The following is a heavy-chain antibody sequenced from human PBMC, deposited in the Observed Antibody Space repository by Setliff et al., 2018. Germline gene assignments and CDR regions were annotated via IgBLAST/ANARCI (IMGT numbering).Heavy chain of an antibody. CDR1: GYTFTDNG. V-gene: IGHV1-18*01. CDR2: ISPYTGNT. CDR3: SRLVRFCTRTSCQRLSGDDY. D-gene: IGHD2-2*01. J-gene: IGHJ4*02. Sequence: ASVKVSCKASGYTFTDNGVSWVRQAPGQGLEWVGWISPYTGNTYYAPKFQGRVIMTTDTSTTTAYMELRSLRSDDTAIYYCSRLVRFCTRTSCQRLSGDDYWGQGTLVTVSS.